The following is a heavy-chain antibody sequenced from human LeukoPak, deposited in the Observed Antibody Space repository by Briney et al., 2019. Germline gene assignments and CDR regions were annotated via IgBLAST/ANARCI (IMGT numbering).Heavy chain of an antibody. CDR2: ISSSSSTI. CDR1: GFTLSSYS. D-gene: IGHD4-11*01. J-gene: IGHJ3*02. CDR3: ARRHDYSIDDAFDI. Sequence: GGSLRLSCAASGFTLSSYSMNWVRQAPGKGLEWVSYISSSSSTIYYADSVKGRFTISRDNAKNSLYLQMNSLRAEDSAVYYCARRHDYSIDDAFDIWGQGTMVTVSS. V-gene: IGHV3-48*01.